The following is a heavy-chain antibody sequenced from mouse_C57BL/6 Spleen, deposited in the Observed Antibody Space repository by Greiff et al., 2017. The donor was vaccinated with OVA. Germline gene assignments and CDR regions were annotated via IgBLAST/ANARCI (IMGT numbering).Heavy chain of an antibody. J-gene: IGHJ1*03. CDR1: GYTFTSYW. V-gene: IGHV1-50*01. CDR2: IDPSDSYT. D-gene: IGHD2-2*01. Sequence: VQLQQPGAELVKPGASVKLSCKASGYTFTSYWMQWVKQRPGQGLEWIGEIDPSDSYTNYNQKFKGKATLTVDTSSSTAYMQLSSLTSEDSAVYYCARWVYGYSYWYFDVWGTGTTVTVSS. CDR3: ARWVYGYSYWYFDV.